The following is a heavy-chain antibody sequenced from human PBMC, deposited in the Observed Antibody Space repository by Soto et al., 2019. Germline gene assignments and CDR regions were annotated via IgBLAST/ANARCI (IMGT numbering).Heavy chain of an antibody. CDR2: ISAYNGNT. V-gene: IGHV1-18*01. Sequence: ASVKVSCKASGYTFTSYGISWVRQAPGQGLEWMGWISAYNGNTNYAQKLQGRVTMTTDTSTSTAYMELRSLRSDDTAVYYCARGCPINSGYVRVGAFDIWGQGTMVTVSS. CDR3: ARGCPINSGYVRVGAFDI. J-gene: IGHJ3*02. D-gene: IGHD5-12*01. CDR1: GYTFTSYG.